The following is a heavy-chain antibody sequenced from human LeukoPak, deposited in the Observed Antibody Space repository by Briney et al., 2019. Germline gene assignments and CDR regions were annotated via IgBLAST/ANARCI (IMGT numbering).Heavy chain of an antibody. D-gene: IGHD6-13*01. J-gene: IGHJ4*02. V-gene: IGHV3-73*01. Sequence: GGSLRLSCAASGFTFSGSAMHWVRQASGEGLGWVGRIRSKANSYATAYAASVKGRFTISRDDSKNTAYLQMNSLKTEDTAVYYCTRHSSSWYSGNRYYFDYWGQGTLVTVSS. CDR1: GFTFSGSA. CDR3: TRHSSSWYSGNRYYFDY. CDR2: IRSKANSYAT.